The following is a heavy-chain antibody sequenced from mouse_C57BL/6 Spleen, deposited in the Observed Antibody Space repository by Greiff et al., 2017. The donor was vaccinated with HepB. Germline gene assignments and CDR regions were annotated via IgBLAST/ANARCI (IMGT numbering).Heavy chain of an antibody. CDR3: ARAAGWFAY. Sequence: EVQLQESGPGLVKPSQSLSLTCSVPGYSITSGYYWNWIRQFPGNKLEWMGYISYDGSNNYNPSLKNRISITRDTSKNQCFLKLNSVTTEDTATYYCARAAGWFAYWGQGTLVTVSA. CDR1: GYSITSGYY. J-gene: IGHJ3*01. V-gene: IGHV3-6*01. D-gene: IGHD1-2*01. CDR2: ISYDGSN.